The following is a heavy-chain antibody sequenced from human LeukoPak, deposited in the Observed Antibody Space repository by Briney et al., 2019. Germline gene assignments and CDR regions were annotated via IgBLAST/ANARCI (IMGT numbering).Heavy chain of an antibody. J-gene: IGHJ6*03. V-gene: IGHV4-59*01. CDR1: GGSISTYY. Sequence: SETLSLTCTVSGGSISTYYWSWIRQPPGQGLEWIGYGYYSGSTNYSPSLKSRVTISVDTSKNQFSLKLSSVTAADTAVYYCARSADRVIRGAPPYYYYYVDVWGKGTTVTVSS. CDR3: ARSADRVIRGAPPYYYYYVDV. CDR2: GYYSGST. D-gene: IGHD3-10*01.